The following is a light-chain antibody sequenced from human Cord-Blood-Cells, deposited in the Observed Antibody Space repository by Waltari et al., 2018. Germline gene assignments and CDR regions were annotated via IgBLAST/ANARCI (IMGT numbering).Light chain of an antibody. V-gene: IGKV1-39*01. Sequence: DIQMTQSPSSLSASVGDRVTITCRASPSVSSHLNWYQHKPRKAPKLLISAASSLQSGVPSRFSGSGSGTDFTLTISSLQPEDFGTYYCQQSYSTPRTFGPGTTVEIK. CDR1: PSVSSH. CDR3: QQSYSTPRT. CDR2: AAS. J-gene: IGKJ1*01.